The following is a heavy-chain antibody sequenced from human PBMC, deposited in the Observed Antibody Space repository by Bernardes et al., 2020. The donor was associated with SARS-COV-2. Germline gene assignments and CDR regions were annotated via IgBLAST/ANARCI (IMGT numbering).Heavy chain of an antibody. CDR1: GYTFTTYG. V-gene: IGHV1-18*01. D-gene: IGHD2-8*01. Sequence: ASVKVSCKASGYTFTTYGISWVRQAPGQGLEWMGRISTNTGNTNYAQKLQGRVTMTTDTSTSKAYMDLRSLRSDDTAMYYCARGPCTIRCSYYYGMDVWGQGTTITVAS. CDR2: ISTNTGNT. CDR3: ARGPCTIRCSYYYGMDV. J-gene: IGHJ6*02.